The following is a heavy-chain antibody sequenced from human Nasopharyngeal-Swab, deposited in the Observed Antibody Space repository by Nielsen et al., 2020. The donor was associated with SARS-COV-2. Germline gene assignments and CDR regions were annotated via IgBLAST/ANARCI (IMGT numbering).Heavy chain of an antibody. V-gene: IGHV4-34*01. CDR2: INPSGGT. Sequence: SETLSLTCAVYGGAFSGFYWSWIRQSPGEGLEWIGEINPSGGTDYNPSRKSRVSMSVDTSKNQVFLKLKTVTAADTGLYYCARGRRERAPRYYYYGMDVWGQGTTVSVS. J-gene: IGHJ6*02. CDR3: ARGRRERAPRYYYYGMDV. D-gene: IGHD1-1*01. CDR1: GGAFSGFY.